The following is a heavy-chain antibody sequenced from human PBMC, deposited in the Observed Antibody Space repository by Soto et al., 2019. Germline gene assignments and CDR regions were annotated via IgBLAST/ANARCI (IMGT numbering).Heavy chain of an antibody. CDR2: IYYSGST. D-gene: IGHD6-19*01. J-gene: IGHJ3*02. V-gene: IGHV4-59*01. Sequence: SETLSLTCTVSGGSISSYYWSWIRQPPGKGLEWIGYIYYSGSTNYNPSLKSRVTISVDTSKNQFSLKLSSVTAADTAVYYCARGKGGWYGRIRAFDIWGQGTMVTVSS. CDR3: ARGKGGWYGRIRAFDI. CDR1: GGSISSYY.